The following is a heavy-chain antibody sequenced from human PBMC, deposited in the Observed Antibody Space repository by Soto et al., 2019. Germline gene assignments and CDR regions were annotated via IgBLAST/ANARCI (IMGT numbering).Heavy chain of an antibody. CDR1: GFTFTNYA. CDR3: VKLSNYDTRGYFDGY. V-gene: IGHV3-23*01. Sequence: AGGSLRLSCAASGFTFTNYAVGWVRQAPGKGLEWVSGISGSGGTSYYAVSVKGRFTITRDNSKNTLDLQMNSLRAEDTAVYYCVKLSNYDTRGYFDGYWGQGTLVTVSS. CDR2: ISGSGGTS. J-gene: IGHJ4*02. D-gene: IGHD3-22*01.